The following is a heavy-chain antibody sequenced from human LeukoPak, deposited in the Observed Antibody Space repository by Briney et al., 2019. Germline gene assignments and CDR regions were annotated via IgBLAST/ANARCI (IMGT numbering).Heavy chain of an antibody. Sequence: PSETLSLTCTVSGGSISSYYRSWIRQPPGKGLEWIGYFYYSGSTNYNPSLKSRVTISVDTSKHQFSLKLSSVSAADTAVYYCARDISSSWYVEYVRGSGWFDPWGQGTLVTVSS. CDR1: GGSISSYY. CDR3: ARDISSSWYVEYVRGSGWFDP. J-gene: IGHJ5*02. D-gene: IGHD6-13*01. CDR2: FYYSGST. V-gene: IGHV4-59*01.